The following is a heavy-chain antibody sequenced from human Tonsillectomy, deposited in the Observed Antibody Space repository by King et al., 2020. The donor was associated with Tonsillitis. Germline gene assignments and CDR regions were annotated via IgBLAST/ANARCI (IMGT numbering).Heavy chain of an antibody. J-gene: IGHJ4*02. CDR2: IDPSDSYT. CDR1: GYSFTSYW. D-gene: IGHD3-10*01. Sequence: QLVQSGAEVKKPGESLRISCKGSGYSFTSYWISWVRQMPGKGLEWRGRIDPSDSYTNYSPSFQGHVTISADKSISTAYLQWSSLKASDTAMYYCARRYYYGSGSYYNDPFDYWGQGTLVTVSS. CDR3: ARRYYYGSGSYYNDPFDY. V-gene: IGHV5-10-1*03.